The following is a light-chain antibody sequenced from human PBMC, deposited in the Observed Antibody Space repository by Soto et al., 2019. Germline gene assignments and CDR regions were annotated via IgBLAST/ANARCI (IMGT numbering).Light chain of an antibody. J-gene: IGKJ2*01. CDR2: EAS. Sequence: DIQMTQSPSSLSTSVGERVTITCQASQDISNSLNWYQQKPGKAPNLLIYEASKLQTGVPSRLSGGGSGTHFTFTISNLQPEDIATYYCQHYDNLPRYTFGLGTKLEIK. CDR3: QHYDNLPRYT. CDR1: QDISNS. V-gene: IGKV1-33*01.